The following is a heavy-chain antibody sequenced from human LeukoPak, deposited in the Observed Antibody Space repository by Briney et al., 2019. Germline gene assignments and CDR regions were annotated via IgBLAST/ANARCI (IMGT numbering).Heavy chain of an antibody. Sequence: GGSLRLSCAASGFTVSSYSMSWVRQAPGKGLEWVSVIYGDGDSYYAESVKGRFTISRDNSKNTLFLQINSLRAEDTALYYCARDPGYCRGGTCYGYDYWGQGTLVTVSS. V-gene: IGHV3-53*01. CDR3: ARDPGYCRGGTCYGYDY. D-gene: IGHD2-15*01. CDR1: GFTVSSYS. CDR2: IYGDGDS. J-gene: IGHJ4*02.